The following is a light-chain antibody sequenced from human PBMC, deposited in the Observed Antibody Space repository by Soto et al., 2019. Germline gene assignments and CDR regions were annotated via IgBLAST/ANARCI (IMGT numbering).Light chain of an antibody. V-gene: IGKV3-11*01. J-gene: IGKJ4*01. CDR1: ESVTNY. Sequence: EIVLTQSPATLSLSPWEIVTLSCRASESVTNYLAWYQQKPGQAPRLLVYDVSNRATGTPARFSGGGSGTDFTLTISRLEPEDFAVYYCQQCDTSPVTFGGGTKVDIK. CDR2: DVS. CDR3: QQCDTSPVT.